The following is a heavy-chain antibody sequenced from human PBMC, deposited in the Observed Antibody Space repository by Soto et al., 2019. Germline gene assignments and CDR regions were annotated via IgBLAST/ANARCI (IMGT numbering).Heavy chain of an antibody. J-gene: IGHJ4*02. CDR2: ISGSGGST. V-gene: IGHV3-23*01. CDR3: ARATGYYHTSGSDS. Sequence: EMQLLESGGGLVQPGGSLRLSCAASGFTFSSFAMSWVRQAPGKGLDWVSAISGSGGSTYSADSVKGRFTISRDNAKNSLYLQMNGLRAEDTAVYYCARATGYYHTSGSDSWGQGTLVTVSS. D-gene: IGHD3-22*01. CDR1: GFTFSSFA.